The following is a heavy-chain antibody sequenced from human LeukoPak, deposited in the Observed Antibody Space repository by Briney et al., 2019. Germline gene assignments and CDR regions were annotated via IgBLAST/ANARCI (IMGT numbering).Heavy chain of an antibody. CDR3: ARGYPLDWNYFDY. CDR1: GYTFTNYY. V-gene: IGHV1-46*01. J-gene: IGHJ4*02. D-gene: IGHD3/OR15-3a*01. CDR2: INPIDGST. Sequence: ASVKVSCKASGYTFTNYYMHWVRQAPGQGLEWMGIINPIDGSTSYTQKFQGRVTMTGDTSTSTVYMELSSLKSEDTAVYYCARGYPLDWNYFDYWGQGTLVTVSS.